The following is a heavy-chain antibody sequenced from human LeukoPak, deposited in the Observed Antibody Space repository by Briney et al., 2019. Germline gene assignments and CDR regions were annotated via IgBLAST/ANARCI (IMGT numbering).Heavy chain of an antibody. CDR2: IRYDGSNK. D-gene: IGHD2-2*01. CDR1: GFTFSSYG. J-gene: IGHJ4*02. Sequence: GGSLRLSCAASGFTFSSYGMLWVRQAPGKGLEWVAFIRYDGSNKYYADSVKGRFTISRDNSKNTLYLQMNSLRAEDTAVYYCAKDQVDVVVPAAMFLDYWGQGTLVTVSS. V-gene: IGHV3-30*02. CDR3: AKDQVDVVVPAAMFLDY.